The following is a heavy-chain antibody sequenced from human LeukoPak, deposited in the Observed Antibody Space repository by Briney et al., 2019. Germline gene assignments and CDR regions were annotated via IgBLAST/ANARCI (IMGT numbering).Heavy chain of an antibody. CDR2: ISGSGGST. V-gene: IGHV3-23*01. D-gene: IGHD6-19*01. J-gene: IGHJ4*02. CDR1: GFTFSSYA. Sequence: GSLRLSCAASGFTFSSYAMSWVRPAPGKGLEWVSAISGSGGSTYYADSVKGRFTISRDNSKNTLYLQMNSLRAEDTAVYYCAKDQAVAGKGWYFDYWGQGTLVTVSS. CDR3: AKDQAVAGKGWYFDY.